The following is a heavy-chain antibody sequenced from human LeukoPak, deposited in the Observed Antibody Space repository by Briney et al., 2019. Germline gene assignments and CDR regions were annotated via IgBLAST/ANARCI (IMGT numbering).Heavy chain of an antibody. CDR3: AREEGLIDY. V-gene: IGHV3-23*01. Sequence: GGSLRLSCAASGFTFSNYAMSWVRQTPGKGLEWVSSITSSGGETHYADSVKGRFSISRDNSKNTLFLQLSNLRAEDTAVYYCAREEGLIDYWGQGTLVTVSS. CDR2: ITSSGGET. J-gene: IGHJ4*02. CDR1: GFTFSNYA.